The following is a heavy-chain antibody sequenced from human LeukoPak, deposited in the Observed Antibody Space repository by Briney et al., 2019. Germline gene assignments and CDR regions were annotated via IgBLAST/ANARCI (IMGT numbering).Heavy chain of an antibody. CDR2: ISSSGSTI. CDR3: ARGYRSSTSCGFDY. D-gene: IGHD2-2*01. V-gene: IGHV3-48*03. Sequence: AGGSLRLSCAASGFTFSSYEMNWVRQAPGKGLEWVSYISSSGSTIYYADSVKGRFTISRDNAKNSLYLQMNSLRAEDTAVYYCARGYRSSTSCGFDYWGQGTLVTVSS. CDR1: GFTFSSYE. J-gene: IGHJ4*02.